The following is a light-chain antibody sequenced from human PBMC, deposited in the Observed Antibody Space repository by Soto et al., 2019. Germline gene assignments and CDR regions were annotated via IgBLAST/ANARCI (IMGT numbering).Light chain of an antibody. CDR3: QQYGSSPMYT. Sequence: EIVLTQSPGTLSLSPGERATLSCRASQSVSSSYLAWYQQKPGQAPRLLIYGASGRATGIPDRFSGRGSGTDFTLTISRLEPEDFAVYYCQQYGSSPMYTFGQGTKLEIK. CDR1: QSVSSSY. CDR2: GAS. V-gene: IGKV3-20*01. J-gene: IGKJ2*01.